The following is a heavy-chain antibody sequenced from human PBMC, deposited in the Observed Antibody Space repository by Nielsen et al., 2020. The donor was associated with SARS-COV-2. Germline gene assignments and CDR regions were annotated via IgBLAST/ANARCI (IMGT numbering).Heavy chain of an antibody. V-gene: IGHV3-30-3*01. CDR3: AREWLGFDY. CDR1: GFTFSSYA. CDR2: ISYDGSNK. D-gene: IGHD6-19*01. Sequence: GGSLRLSCAASGFTFSSYAMHWVRQAPGKGLEWVAVISYDGSNKYYADSVKGRFTISRDNSKNTLYLQMNSLRAEDTAVYYCAREWLGFDYWGQGTLVTVSS. J-gene: IGHJ4*02.